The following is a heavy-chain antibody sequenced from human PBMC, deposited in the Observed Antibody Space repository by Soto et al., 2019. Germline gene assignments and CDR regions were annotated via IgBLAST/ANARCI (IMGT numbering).Heavy chain of an antibody. Sequence: GESLKISCKGSGYSFTSHWIGWVRQMPGKGLEWMGIIYPGDSDTRYSPSFQGQVTISADKSISTAYMELSSLRSEDTAVYYCASGTSEVYGMDVWGQGTTVTVSS. J-gene: IGHJ6*02. D-gene: IGHD1-1*01. CDR2: IYPGDSDT. CDR1: GYSFTSHW. V-gene: IGHV5-51*01. CDR3: ASGTSEVYGMDV.